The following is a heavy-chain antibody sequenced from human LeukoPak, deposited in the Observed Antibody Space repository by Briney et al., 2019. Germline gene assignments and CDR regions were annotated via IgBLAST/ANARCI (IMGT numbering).Heavy chain of an antibody. J-gene: IGHJ3*02. V-gene: IGHV1-46*01. Sequence: ASVKVSCKASGYTFTSYYMHWVRQAPGQGLEWMGIINPSGGSTSYAQKFQGRVTMTRDTSTSTVYMGLSSLRSEDTAVYYCASLAQVAYDPHDAFDIWGQGTMVTVSS. CDR3: ASLAQVAYDPHDAFDI. CDR1: GYTFTSYY. CDR2: INPSGGST. D-gene: IGHD5-12*01.